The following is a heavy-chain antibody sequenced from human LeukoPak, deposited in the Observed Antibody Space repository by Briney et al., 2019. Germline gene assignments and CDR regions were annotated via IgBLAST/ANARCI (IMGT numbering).Heavy chain of an antibody. CDR2: IRYDGSNK. J-gene: IGHJ6*03. Sequence: GGSLRLSCAASGFTFSSYGMHWVRQAPGKGLEWVAFIRYDGSNKYYADSVKGRFTISRDNSKNTLYLQMNGLRAEDTAVYYCAKANLGYCSSTSCPRYYYYMDVWGKGTTVTVSS. CDR3: AKANLGYCSSTSCPRYYYYMDV. D-gene: IGHD2-2*01. CDR1: GFTFSSYG. V-gene: IGHV3-30*02.